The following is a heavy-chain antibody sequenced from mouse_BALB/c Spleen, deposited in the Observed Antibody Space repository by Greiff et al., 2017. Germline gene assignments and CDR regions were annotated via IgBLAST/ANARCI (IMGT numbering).Heavy chain of an antibody. V-gene: IGHV5-12-2*01. J-gene: IGHJ1*01. Sequence: VESGGGLVQPGGSLKLSCAASGFTFSSYTMSWVRQTPEKRLEWVAYISNGGGSTYYPDTVKGRFTISRDNAKNTLYLQMSSLKSEDTAMYYCARHGDYGNSLYFDVWGAGTTVTVSS. CDR3: ARHGDYGNSLYFDV. CDR2: ISNGGGST. CDR1: GFTFSSYT. D-gene: IGHD2-1*01.